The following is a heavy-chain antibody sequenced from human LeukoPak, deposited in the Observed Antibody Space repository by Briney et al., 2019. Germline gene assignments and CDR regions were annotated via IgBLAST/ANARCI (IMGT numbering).Heavy chain of an antibody. CDR2: ISYDGSNK. V-gene: IGHV3-30-3*01. CDR3: ATRHIVVVTNAFDI. Sequence: PGRSLRLSCAASGFTFSSYAMHWVRQAPGKGLEWVAVISYDGSNKYYADSVKGRFTISRDNSKNTLYLQMNSLRAEDTAVYYCATRHIVVVTNAFDIWGQGTMVTVSS. CDR1: GFTFSSYA. J-gene: IGHJ3*02. D-gene: IGHD2-21*02.